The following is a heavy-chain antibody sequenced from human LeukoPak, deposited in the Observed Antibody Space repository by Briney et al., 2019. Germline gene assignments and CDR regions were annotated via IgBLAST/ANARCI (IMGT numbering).Heavy chain of an antibody. J-gene: IGHJ3*02. CDR3: AKDSGYSSSWYAFDI. CDR2: ISYDGSNK. V-gene: IGHV3-30*18. D-gene: IGHD6-13*01. CDR1: GFSFSGYG. Sequence: GGSLRLSCAVSGFSFSGYGMHWVRQAPGTGLEWVALISYDGSNKYYADSVKGRFTISRDNSKNTLYLQMNSLRAEDTAVYYCAKDSGYSSSWYAFDIWGQGTMVTVPS.